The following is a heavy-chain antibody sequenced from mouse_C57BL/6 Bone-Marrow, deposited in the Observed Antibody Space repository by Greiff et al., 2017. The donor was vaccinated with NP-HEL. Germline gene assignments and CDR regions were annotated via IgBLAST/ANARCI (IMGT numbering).Heavy chain of an antibody. Sequence: EVQVVESGGGLVKPGGSLKLSCAASGFTFSSYTMSWVRQTPEKRLEWVATISGGGGNTYYPDSVKGRFTISRDNAKNTLYLQMSSLRSEDTALYYCARQDYYGSSRFAYWGQGTLVTVSA. D-gene: IGHD1-1*01. V-gene: IGHV5-9*01. CDR3: ARQDYYGSSRFAY. J-gene: IGHJ3*01. CDR1: GFTFSSYT. CDR2: ISGGGGNT.